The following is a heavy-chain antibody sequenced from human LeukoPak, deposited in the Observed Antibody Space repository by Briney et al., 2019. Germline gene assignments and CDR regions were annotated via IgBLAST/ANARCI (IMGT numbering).Heavy chain of an antibody. J-gene: IGHJ5*02. Sequence: GGSLRLSCAASGFTFSSYSMNWVRQAPGKGLEWVSSISSSSGYIYYADSVKGRFTISRDNAKNSLFLQMNSLRVEDTAVYYCAKSKEDCCGSFDPWGQGTLVTVSS. V-gene: IGHV3-21*04. D-gene: IGHD2-15*01. CDR3: AKSKEDCCGSFDP. CDR2: ISSSSGYI. CDR1: GFTFSSYS.